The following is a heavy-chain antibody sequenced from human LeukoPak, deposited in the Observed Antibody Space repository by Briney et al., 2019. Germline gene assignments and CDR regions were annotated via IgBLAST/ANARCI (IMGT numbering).Heavy chain of an antibody. CDR3: AREFQYGMDV. V-gene: IGHV3-48*03. CDR1: GFTFSSYE. CDR2: ISSSGSTI. J-gene: IGHJ6*04. Sequence: PGGSLRLSCAASGFTFSSYEMNWVRQAPGKGLEWVSYISSSGSTIYYADSVKGRFTISRDNAKNSLYLQMNSPRAEDTAVYYCAREFQYGMDVWGKGTTVTVSS.